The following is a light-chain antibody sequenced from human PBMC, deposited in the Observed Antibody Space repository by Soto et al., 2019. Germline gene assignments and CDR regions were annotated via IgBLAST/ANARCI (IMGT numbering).Light chain of an antibody. V-gene: IGLV1-44*01. CDR2: SNN. J-gene: IGLJ2*01. Sequence: QLVLTQPPSASGTPGQRVTISCSGSSSNIGTYTVNWYQQVPGTAPKLLIYSNNQRPSGVPDRFSDSKSGTSASLAISGLQSEDEADYYCAAWDASLNGVIFGGGTKVTVL. CDR3: AAWDASLNGVI. CDR1: SSNIGTYT.